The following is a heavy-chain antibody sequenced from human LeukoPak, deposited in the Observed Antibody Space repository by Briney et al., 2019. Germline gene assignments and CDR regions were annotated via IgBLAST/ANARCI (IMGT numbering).Heavy chain of an antibody. Sequence: GRSLRLSCAASGFIFSSYAMHWVRQAPGKGPEWVAIIWYDGSNKYYAESVEGRFTISRDNSKNTLYLQMNSLRAEGTAVYSCARGLGYSYGYGIDYWGQGTLVIASS. CDR2: IWYDGSNK. V-gene: IGHV3-33*01. D-gene: IGHD5-18*01. CDR3: ARGLGYSYGYGIDY. CDR1: GFIFSSYA. J-gene: IGHJ4*02.